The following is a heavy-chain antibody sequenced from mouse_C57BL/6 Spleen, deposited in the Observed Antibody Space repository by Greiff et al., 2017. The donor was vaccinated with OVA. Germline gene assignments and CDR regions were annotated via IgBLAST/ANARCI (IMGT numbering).Heavy chain of an antibody. J-gene: IGHJ4*01. V-gene: IGHV6-3*01. CDR1: GFTFSNYW. CDR3: TASSGMDY. Sequence: EVQLQQSGGGLVQPGGSMKLSCVASGFTFSNYWMNWVRQSPEKGLEWVAQIRLKSDNYATHYAESVKGRFTISRDDSKSSVYLQMNNLRAEDTGIYYCTASSGMDYWGQGTSVTVSS. CDR2: IRLKSDNYAT. D-gene: IGHD6-1*01.